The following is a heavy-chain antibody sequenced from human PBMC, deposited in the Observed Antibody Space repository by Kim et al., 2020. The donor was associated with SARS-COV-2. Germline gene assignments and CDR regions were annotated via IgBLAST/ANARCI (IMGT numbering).Heavy chain of an antibody. Sequence: ASVKVSCKASGYTFTSYGISWVRQAPGQGREWMGWISAYNGNTNYAQKLQGRVTMTTDTSTSTAYMELRSLRSDDTAVYYCARGGPILWFGEYSQYFQHWGQGTLVTVSS. CDR1: GYTFTSYG. D-gene: IGHD3-10*01. CDR3: ARGGPILWFGEYSQYFQH. J-gene: IGHJ1*01. V-gene: IGHV1-18*01. CDR2: ISAYNGNT.